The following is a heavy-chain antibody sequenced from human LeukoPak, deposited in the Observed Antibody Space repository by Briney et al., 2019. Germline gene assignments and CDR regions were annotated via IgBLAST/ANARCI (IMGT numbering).Heavy chain of an antibody. Sequence: GGSLRLSCAATGFIFNTYAMSWVRQAPGKGLEWVSMITSGGRSTYYADSVQGRFTISRDNSRNTVYPQMDSLTAEDTAVYYCARDSIYCRGTTCLLMDVWGKGTTVTVSS. CDR3: ARDSIYCRGTTCLLMDV. D-gene: IGHD2-15*01. CDR2: ITSGGRST. J-gene: IGHJ6*04. V-gene: IGHV3-23*01. CDR1: GFIFNTYA.